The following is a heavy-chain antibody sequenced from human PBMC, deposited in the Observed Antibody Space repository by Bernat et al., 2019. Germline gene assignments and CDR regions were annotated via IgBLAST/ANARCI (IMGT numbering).Heavy chain of an antibody. CDR2: ISYDGSNK. J-gene: IGHJ4*02. CDR3: ASSALEHDY. V-gene: IGHV3-30-3*01. Sequence: QVQLVESGGGVVQPGRSLRLSCAASGFTFSSYAMHWVRQAPGKGLEWVAVISYDGSNKYYADSMKGRFTISRDNSKNTLYLQMNSLRAEDTAVYYCASSALEHDYWGQGTLVTVSS. CDR1: GFTFSSYA. D-gene: IGHD1-26*01.